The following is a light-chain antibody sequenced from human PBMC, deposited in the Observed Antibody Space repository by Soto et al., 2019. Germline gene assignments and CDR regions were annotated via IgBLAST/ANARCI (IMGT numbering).Light chain of an antibody. J-gene: IGKJ5*01. Sequence: DIQMTQSPSSLSASMGDRVAILCRASQAISNSVAWYQQKPGKPPQLLIYAAYTLQSGVPSRFSGSGSGTDFTLTISRLQTEDVAIYYCQHYNTAPPTFGQGTRLDIK. CDR3: QHYNTAPPT. V-gene: IGKV1-27*01. CDR1: QAISNS. CDR2: AAY.